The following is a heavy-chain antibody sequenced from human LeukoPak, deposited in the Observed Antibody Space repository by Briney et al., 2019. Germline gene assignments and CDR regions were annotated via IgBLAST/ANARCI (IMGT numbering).Heavy chain of an antibody. J-gene: IGHJ4*02. V-gene: IGHV4-61*02. CDR3: ARFKSLVASGFLDY. D-gene: IGHD2-15*01. Sequence: PSETLSLTCTVSGGSISSGSYYWSWIRQPAGKGLEWIGRIYTSGSTNYNPSLKSRVTISVDKSKNQFSLKLSSVTAADTAVYYCARFKSLVASGFLDYWGQGTLVTVSS. CDR1: GGSISSGSYY. CDR2: IYTSGST.